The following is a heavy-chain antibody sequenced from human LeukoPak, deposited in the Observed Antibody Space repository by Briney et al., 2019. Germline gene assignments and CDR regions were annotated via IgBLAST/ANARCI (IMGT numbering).Heavy chain of an antibody. D-gene: IGHD3-3*01. Sequence: SVKVFCKASGGTFSSYAISWVRQAPGQGLEWMGRIIPILGIANYAQKFQGRVTITADKSTSTAYMELSSLRSEDTAVYYCARAPLYYDFWSGYYSGFWFDPWGQGTLVTVSS. J-gene: IGHJ5*02. CDR2: IIPILGIA. CDR1: GGTFSSYA. V-gene: IGHV1-69*04. CDR3: ARAPLYYDFWSGYYSGFWFDP.